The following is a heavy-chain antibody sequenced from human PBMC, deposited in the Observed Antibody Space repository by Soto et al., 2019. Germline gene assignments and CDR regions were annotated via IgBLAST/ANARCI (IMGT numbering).Heavy chain of an antibody. CDR3: ARDRRGVLDP. CDR2: ISGSGRST. Sequence: PGGSLRLSCAASGFTFSDYDMSWVRQAPGKGLTWVSAISGSGRSTYYADSVKGRFTISRDNSKNTLYLEVSGLRAEDTALYYCARDRRGVLDPWGQG. CDR1: GFTFSDYD. V-gene: IGHV3-23*01. J-gene: IGHJ5*02.